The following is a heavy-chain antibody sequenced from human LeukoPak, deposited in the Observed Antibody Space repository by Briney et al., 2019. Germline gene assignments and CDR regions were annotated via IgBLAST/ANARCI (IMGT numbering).Heavy chain of an antibody. D-gene: IGHD2-2*01. CDR1: GFTFSSYW. CDR3: AKEFCSITTCYGCFDY. CDR2: IKQDGSEK. Sequence: GGSLRLSCAASGFTFSSYWMSWVRQAPGKGLEWVANIKQDGSEKYYVDSVKGRFTISRDNAKNSLYLQMNSLRAEDTALYYCAKEFCSITTCYGCFDYWGQGTLVTVSS. J-gene: IGHJ4*02. V-gene: IGHV3-7*03.